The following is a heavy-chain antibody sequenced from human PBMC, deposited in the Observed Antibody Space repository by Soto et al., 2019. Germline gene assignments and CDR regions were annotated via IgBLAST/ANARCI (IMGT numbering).Heavy chain of an antibody. D-gene: IGHD3-22*01. CDR3: ARAPHYYDSSGYPRAYYGMDV. V-gene: IGHV5-10-1*01. Sequence: GEYPKISCKGSGYSFTSYWISWVRQMPGQGLEWMGRIYPSDSYTNYGPSFQGHVTVSADKSISTAYLQWSSLKASDTAMYYCARAPHYYDSSGYPRAYYGMDVWGQGTTVTVSS. CDR2: IYPSDSYT. CDR1: GYSFTSYW. J-gene: IGHJ6*02.